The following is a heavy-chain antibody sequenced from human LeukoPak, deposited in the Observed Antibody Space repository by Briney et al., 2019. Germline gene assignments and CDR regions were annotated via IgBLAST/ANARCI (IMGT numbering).Heavy chain of an antibody. CDR3: ARGGIVVVPPDISHHDAFDI. D-gene: IGHD2-2*01. Sequence: ASVKVSCKASGYTFTSYGISWVRQAPGQGLEWMGWISAYNGNTNYAQKLQGRVTMTTDTSTSTVYMELRSLRSDDTAVYYCARGGIVVVPPDISHHDAFDIWGQGTMVTVSS. V-gene: IGHV1-18*01. CDR2: ISAYNGNT. CDR1: GYTFTSYG. J-gene: IGHJ3*02.